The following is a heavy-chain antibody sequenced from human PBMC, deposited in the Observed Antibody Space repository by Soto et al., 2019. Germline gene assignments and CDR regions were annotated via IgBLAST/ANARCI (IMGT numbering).Heavy chain of an antibody. CDR1: GGTFSSYA. CDR2: IIPIFGTA. CDR3: ASIHGKRTYCYYYYAMDV. J-gene: IGHJ6*01. Sequence: QVQLVQSGAEVKKPGSSVKVSCKASGGTFSSYAISWVRQAPGQGLEWMGGIIPIFGTANYAQKFQGRVTITPDESTSTASMDLRSLRSEDTPVYYWASIHGKRTYCYYYYAMDVWQQGTTVTVSS. V-gene: IGHV1-69*01.